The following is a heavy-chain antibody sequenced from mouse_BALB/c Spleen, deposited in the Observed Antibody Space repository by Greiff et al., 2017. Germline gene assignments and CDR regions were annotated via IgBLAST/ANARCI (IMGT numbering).Heavy chain of an antibody. V-gene: IGHV14-3*02. CDR2: IDPANGNT. Sequence: VQLKQSGAELVKPGASVKLSCTASGFNIKDTYMHWVKQRPEQGLEWIGRIDPANGNTKYDPKFQGKATITADTSSNTAYLQLSSLTSEDTAVYYCARQDEEAWFAYWGQGTLVTVSA. J-gene: IGHJ3*01. CDR1: GFNIKDTY. CDR3: ARQDEEAWFAY.